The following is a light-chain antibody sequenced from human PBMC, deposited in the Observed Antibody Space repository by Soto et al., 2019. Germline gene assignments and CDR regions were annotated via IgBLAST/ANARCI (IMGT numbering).Light chain of an antibody. CDR2: GAS. CDR3: QQYGSSRT. Sequence: EIVLTQSPGTLSLSPGERATLSCRASQSVSSSYLAWYQQNPGQAPRLLIYGASSRATGIPDRFSGSGSGTDFTLTISRLEPEDFAVYYCQQYGSSRTFGQGTKVDIK. CDR1: QSVSSSY. J-gene: IGKJ1*01. V-gene: IGKV3-20*01.